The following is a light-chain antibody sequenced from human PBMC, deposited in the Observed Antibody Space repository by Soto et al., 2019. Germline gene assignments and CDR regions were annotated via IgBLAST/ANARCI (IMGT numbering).Light chain of an antibody. CDR3: QQYNSYSAT. Sequence: DIQMTQSPSTLSASVGDRVTITCRASQSISSWLAWYQQKPGKAPKLLIYKASNLESGVPSRVSGSGSGTEFTLTISSLQPDDFATYYCQQYNSYSATFGQGTKVEIK. J-gene: IGKJ1*01. CDR2: KAS. CDR1: QSISSW. V-gene: IGKV1-5*03.